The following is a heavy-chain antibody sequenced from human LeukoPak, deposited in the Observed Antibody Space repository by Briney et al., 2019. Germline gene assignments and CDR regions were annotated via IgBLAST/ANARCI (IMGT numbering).Heavy chain of an antibody. V-gene: IGHV3-53*01. Sequence: GGSLRLSCAASGFTFRSYWMTWVRQAPGKGLEWVSVIYSGGYTYYADSVKGRFTISRDNSKNTLYLLMNNLRGEDTAVYYCARTGNPATGDYWGQGTLVTVSS. CDR2: IYSGGYT. J-gene: IGHJ4*02. CDR1: GFTFRSYW. D-gene: IGHD1-1*01. CDR3: ARTGNPATGDY.